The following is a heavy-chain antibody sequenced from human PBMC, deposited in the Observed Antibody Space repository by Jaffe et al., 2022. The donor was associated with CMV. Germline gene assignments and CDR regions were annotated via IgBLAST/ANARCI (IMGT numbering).Heavy chain of an antibody. V-gene: IGHV1-18*01. J-gene: IGHJ6*02. D-gene: IGHD6-19*01. Sequence: QVQLVQSGAEVKKPGASVKVSCKASGYTFTSYGISWVRQAPGQGLEWMGWISAYNGNTNYAQKLQGRVTMTTDTSTSTAYMELRSLRSDDTAVYYCARDPRIAVAGTEPGGRYYYYGMDVWGQGTTVTVSS. CDR2: ISAYNGNT. CDR1: GYTFTSYG. CDR3: ARDPRIAVAGTEPGGRYYYYGMDV.